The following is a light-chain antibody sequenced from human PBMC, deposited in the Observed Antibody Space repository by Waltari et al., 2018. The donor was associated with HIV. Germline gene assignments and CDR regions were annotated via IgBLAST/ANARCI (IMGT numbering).Light chain of an antibody. J-gene: IGLJ2*01. CDR2: ALG. CDR3: TSYTSTSTVAL. CDR1: SSDIVGYDY. Sequence: QSALTQPASVSGSPGQSITISCPGTSSDIVGYDYVSWYQQYQGNAPKLRIYALGHRPPGVSSRSSGSKSGNTASLTISGLQAEDEADYYCTSYTSTSTVALFGGGTKLTVL. V-gene: IGLV2-14*03.